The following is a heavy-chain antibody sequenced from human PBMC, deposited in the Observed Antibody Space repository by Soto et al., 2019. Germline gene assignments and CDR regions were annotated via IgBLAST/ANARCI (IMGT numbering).Heavy chain of an antibody. CDR2: ISAYDDKT. CDR3: ARDRLIAVTGLLRN. V-gene: IGHV1-18*01. D-gene: IGHD6-19*01. Sequence: QVQLVQSGAEVKKPGASVKVSCETSGYPFTSYGINWVRQAPGQGPEWMGWISAYDDKTIYSQKFQGRVTLTADTSTTTAYMELRGLRFADTAVYYCARDRLIAVTGLLRNWGQGTLVTVSS. J-gene: IGHJ4*02. CDR1: GYPFTSYG.